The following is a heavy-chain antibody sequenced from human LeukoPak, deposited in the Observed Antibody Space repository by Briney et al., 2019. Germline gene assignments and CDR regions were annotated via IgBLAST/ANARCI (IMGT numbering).Heavy chain of an antibody. D-gene: IGHD6-13*01. V-gene: IGHV4-59*01. J-gene: IGHJ4*02. CDR2: IYSSGST. CDR3: ARGAAATY. CDR1: GGSISRYY. Sequence: SKTLSLTCTVSGGSISRYYWSWIRQPPGKGLEWIGYIYSSGSTNYNPSLKSRVTISVVTSKNQFSLKLSSVTAADTAVYYCARGAAATYWGQGTLVTVSS.